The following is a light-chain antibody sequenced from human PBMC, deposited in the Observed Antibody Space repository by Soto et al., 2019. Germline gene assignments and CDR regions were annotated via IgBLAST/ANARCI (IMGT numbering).Light chain of an antibody. CDR2: DVS. J-gene: IGLJ2*01. CDR3: SSYTSSSTE. CDR1: NSDVGGYNY. V-gene: IGLV2-14*01. Sequence: APPPSLSGAPWQSVTPFSPGKNSDVGGYNYVSWYQQHPGKAPKLMIYDVSNRPSGVSNRFSGSKSGNTASLTISGLQAEDEADYYCSSYTSSSTEFGGGTKVTVL.